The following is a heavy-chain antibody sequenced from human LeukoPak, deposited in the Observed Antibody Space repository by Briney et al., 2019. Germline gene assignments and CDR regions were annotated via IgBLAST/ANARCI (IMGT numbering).Heavy chain of an antibody. CDR1: GDSIINSGYY. V-gene: IGHV4-39*01. CDR3: ARPNVGLFTSGSYLRV. Sequence: SETLSLTCTVSGDSIINSGYYWGWIRQPPGKGLEWIVSFFYGGNTYYNPSLASRITISIDTSKNQFSLKLSSVTAADTAVYYCARPNVGLFTSGSYLRVWGQGTLVTVSS. J-gene: IGHJ4*02. CDR2: FFYGGNT. D-gene: IGHD3-10*01.